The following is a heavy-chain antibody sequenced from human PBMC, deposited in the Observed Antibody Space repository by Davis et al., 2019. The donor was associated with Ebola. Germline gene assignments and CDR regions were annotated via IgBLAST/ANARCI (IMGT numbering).Heavy chain of an antibody. CDR1: GYTFTGYY. V-gene: IGHV1-2*02. Sequence: AASVKVSCKASGYTFTGYYMHWVRQAPGQGLEWMGWINPNSGGTNYAQKFQGRVTMTRNTSISTAYMELSSLRSEDTAVYYCARASSSGWYVDFDLWGRGTLVTVSS. D-gene: IGHD6-19*01. CDR3: ARASSSGWYVDFDL. J-gene: IGHJ2*01. CDR2: INPNSGGT.